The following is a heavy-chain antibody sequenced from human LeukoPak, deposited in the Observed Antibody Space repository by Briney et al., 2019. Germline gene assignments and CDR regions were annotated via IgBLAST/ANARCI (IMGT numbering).Heavy chain of an antibody. CDR2: INPNSGGT. D-gene: IGHD6-13*01. Sequence: ASVKVSCKASGYTFTGYYMHWVRQAPGQGLEWMGWINPNSGGTNYAQKFQGRVTMTTDTSTSTAYMELRSLRSDDTAVYYCARDESIAAAGRLDYWGQGTLVTVSS. CDR3: ARDESIAAAGRLDY. V-gene: IGHV1-2*02. J-gene: IGHJ4*02. CDR1: GYTFTGYY.